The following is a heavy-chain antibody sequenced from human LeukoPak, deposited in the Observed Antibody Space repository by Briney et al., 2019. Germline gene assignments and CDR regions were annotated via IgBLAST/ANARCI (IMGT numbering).Heavy chain of an antibody. Sequence: PSETLSLTCAVYGGSFSGYYWSWIRQPPGKGLEWIGEINHSGSTNYNPSLKSRVTISVDTSKNQFSLKLSSVTAADTAVYYCAGMGRDGYNYGGYWGQGTLVTVSS. CDR1: GGSFSGYY. CDR2: INHSGST. J-gene: IGHJ4*02. CDR3: AGMGRDGYNYGGY. D-gene: IGHD5-24*01. V-gene: IGHV4-34*01.